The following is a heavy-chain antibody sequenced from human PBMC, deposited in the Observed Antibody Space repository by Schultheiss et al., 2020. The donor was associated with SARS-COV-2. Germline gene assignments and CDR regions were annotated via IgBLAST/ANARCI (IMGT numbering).Heavy chain of an antibody. V-gene: IGHV1-8*02. Sequence: ASVKVSCKASGYTFTGYYMHWVRQAPGQGLEWMGWMNPNSGNTGYAQKFQGRVTMTRNTSISTAYMELSSLRSEDTAVYYCTAEGFYWGQGTLVTVSS. CDR3: TAEGFY. CDR2: MNPNSGNT. J-gene: IGHJ4*02. CDR1: GYTFTGYY.